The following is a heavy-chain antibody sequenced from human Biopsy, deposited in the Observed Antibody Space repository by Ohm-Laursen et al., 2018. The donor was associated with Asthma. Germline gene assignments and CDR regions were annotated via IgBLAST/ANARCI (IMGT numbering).Heavy chain of an antibody. CDR3: AKITTDRQKANNWFDP. Sequence: SLRLSCAASGFAFNNSSMTWVRQAPGKGLEWVSSLSASGVRTFYADSVKGRFTVSRDSSRNTPYLQLSTLRVEDTAVYFCAKITTDRQKANNWFDPWGQGTLVTVSS. V-gene: IGHV3-23*01. D-gene: IGHD3-22*01. CDR1: GFAFNNSS. J-gene: IGHJ5*02. CDR2: LSASGVRT.